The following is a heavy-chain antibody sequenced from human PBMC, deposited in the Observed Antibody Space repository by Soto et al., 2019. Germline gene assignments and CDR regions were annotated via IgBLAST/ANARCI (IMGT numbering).Heavy chain of an antibody. J-gene: IGHJ4*02. CDR1: GGSISSGDYY. Sequence: PSETLSLTCTVSGGSISSGDYYWSWIRQPPGKGLEWIGYIYYSGSTYYNPSLKSRVTISVDTSKNQFSLKLSSVTAADTAVYYCARGPNWNYEWNFDYWGQGTLVTVSS. V-gene: IGHV4-30-4*01. D-gene: IGHD1-7*01. CDR2: IYYSGST. CDR3: ARGPNWNYEWNFDY.